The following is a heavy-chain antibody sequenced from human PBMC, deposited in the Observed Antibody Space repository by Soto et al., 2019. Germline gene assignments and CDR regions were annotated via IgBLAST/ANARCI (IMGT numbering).Heavy chain of an antibody. CDR3: ARGLLQLERRYYYYGMDV. Sequence: QVQLVESGGGVVQPGRSLRLSCAASGFTFSSYGMHWVRQAPGKGLEWVAVIWYDGSNKYYADSVKGRFTISRDNSKNTLYLQMNSLRAEDTAVYYCARGLLQLERRYYYYGMDVWGQGTTVTVSS. D-gene: IGHD1-1*01. CDR2: IWYDGSNK. CDR1: GFTFSSYG. V-gene: IGHV3-33*01. J-gene: IGHJ6*02.